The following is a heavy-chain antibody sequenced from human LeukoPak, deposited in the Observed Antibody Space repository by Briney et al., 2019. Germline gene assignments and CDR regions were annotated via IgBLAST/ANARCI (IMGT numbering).Heavy chain of an antibody. CDR2: INAGNGNT. Sequence: ASVTVSCKASGYTFTSYAMHWVRQAPGQRLEWMGWINAGNGNTKYSQKFQGRVTITRDTSASTAYMELSSLRSEDTAVYYCARLHSSSWLTHFDYWGQGTLVTVSS. J-gene: IGHJ4*02. V-gene: IGHV1-3*01. D-gene: IGHD6-13*01. CDR3: ARLHSSSWLTHFDY. CDR1: GYTFTSYA.